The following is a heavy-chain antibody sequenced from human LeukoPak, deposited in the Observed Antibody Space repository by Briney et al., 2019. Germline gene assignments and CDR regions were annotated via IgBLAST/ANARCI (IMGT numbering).Heavy chain of an antibody. CDR1: GGSFSGYY. J-gene: IGHJ5*02. CDR3: ARGTHYDFWSGYVFDP. D-gene: IGHD3-3*01. CDR2: INHSGST. Sequence: ETLSLTFAVYGGSFSGYYWSWIRQPPGKGLEWIGEINHSGSTNYNPSLKSRVTISVDTSKNQFSLKLSSVTAADTAVYYCARGTHYDFWSGYVFDPWGQGTLVTVSS. V-gene: IGHV4-34*01.